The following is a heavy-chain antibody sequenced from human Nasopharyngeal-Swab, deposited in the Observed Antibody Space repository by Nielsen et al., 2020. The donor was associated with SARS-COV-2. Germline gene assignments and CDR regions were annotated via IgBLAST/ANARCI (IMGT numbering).Heavy chain of an antibody. J-gene: IGHJ6*02. CDR3: ARVAMVRGKPTIYYYYGMDV. CDR2: ISYDGSNK. D-gene: IGHD3-10*01. V-gene: IGHV3-30-3*01. Sequence: GESLTISCAASGFTFSSYAMHWVRQAPGKGLEWVAVISYDGSNKYYADSVKGRFTISRDNSKNTLYLQMNSLKAEDTAVYYCARVAMVRGKPTIYYYYGMDVWGQGTTVTVSS. CDR1: GFTFSSYA.